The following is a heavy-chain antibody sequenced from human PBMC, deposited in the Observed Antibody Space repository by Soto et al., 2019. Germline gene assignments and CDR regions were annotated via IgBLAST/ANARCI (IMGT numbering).Heavy chain of an antibody. CDR1: GYTFTSYA. D-gene: IGHD6-6*01. Sequence: ASVKVSCKASGYTFTSYAMHWVRQAPGQRLEWMGWINAGNGNTKYSQKFQGRVTITRDTSASTAYMELSSLRSEDTAVYYCAREGSSSVLFSYSYMDVWGKGITVTVS. V-gene: IGHV1-3*01. CDR2: INAGNGNT. CDR3: AREGSSSVLFSYSYMDV. J-gene: IGHJ6*03.